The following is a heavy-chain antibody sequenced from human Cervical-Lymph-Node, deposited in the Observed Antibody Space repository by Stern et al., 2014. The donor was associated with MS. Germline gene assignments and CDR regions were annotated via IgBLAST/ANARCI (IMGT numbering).Heavy chain of an antibody. CDR3: FWGGHYYDSSGYYLAYFQH. CDR1: GFTFSSYD. CDR2: IGTAGDT. Sequence: EVQLVESGGGLVQPGGSLRLSCAASGFTFSSYDMHWVRQATGKGLEWVSAIGTAGDTYYPGSVKGRFTISRENAKNSLYLQMNSLRAGDTAVSVPFWGGHYYDSSGYYLAYFQHWGQGTLVTVSS. V-gene: IGHV3-13*01. D-gene: IGHD3-22*01. J-gene: IGHJ1*01.